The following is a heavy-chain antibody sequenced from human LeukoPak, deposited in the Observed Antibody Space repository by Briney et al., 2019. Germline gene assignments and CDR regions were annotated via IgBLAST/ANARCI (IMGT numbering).Heavy chain of an antibody. V-gene: IGHV1-18*01. D-gene: IGHD3-22*01. Sequence: ASVKVSCKASGYTFTSYGISWVRQAPGQGLEWMGWISAYNGNTNYAQKLQGRVTMTTDTSTSTAYMELRSLRSDDTAVYYCARVATYYYDSSGYYNDAFDIWGQGTMVTVSS. CDR1: GYTFTSYG. J-gene: IGHJ3*02. CDR2: ISAYNGNT. CDR3: ARVATYYYDSSGYYNDAFDI.